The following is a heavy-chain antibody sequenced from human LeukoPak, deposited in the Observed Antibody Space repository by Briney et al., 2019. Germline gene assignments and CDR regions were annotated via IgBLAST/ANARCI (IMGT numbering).Heavy chain of an antibody. CDR3: ARAGYGDY. J-gene: IGHJ4*02. Sequence: GGSLRLSCAASGFTFSSYEMNWVRQAPGKGLEWVSYISSSSSTIYYADSVKGRFTISRDNAKNSLYLQMNSLRDDDTAVYYCARAGYGDYWGQGTLVTVSS. CDR2: ISSSSSTI. V-gene: IGHV3-48*02. D-gene: IGHD1-1*01. CDR1: GFTFSSYE.